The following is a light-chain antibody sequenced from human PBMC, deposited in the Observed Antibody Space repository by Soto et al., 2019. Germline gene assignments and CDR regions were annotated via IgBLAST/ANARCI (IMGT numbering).Light chain of an antibody. CDR1: SSDLGAYKY. CDR3: SSYTNTSTIG. Sequence: QSVLTQPASVSGSPGQSITISCAGTSSDLGAYKYVSWYQQHPDKAPKLILYEVSRRPSGVSNRFSGSKSGNTASLTISGLLAEDEADYSCSSYTNTSTIGFGTGTKVTVL. CDR2: EVS. V-gene: IGLV2-14*03. J-gene: IGLJ1*01.